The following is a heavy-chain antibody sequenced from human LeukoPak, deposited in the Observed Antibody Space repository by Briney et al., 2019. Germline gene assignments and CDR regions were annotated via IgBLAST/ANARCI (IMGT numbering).Heavy chain of an antibody. J-gene: IGHJ6*03. Sequence: GGSLRPSCAASGFTFSSYEMNWVRQTPGKGLEWVSYIRSSGITVYYADSVKGRFTMSRDNAKNSLYLQMNSLRAEDTAVYYCARDGGSYYPYFYYYYMDVWGKGTTVTVSS. D-gene: IGHD1-26*01. CDR2: IRSSGITV. V-gene: IGHV3-48*03. CDR3: ARDGGSYYPYFYYYYMDV. CDR1: GFTFSSYE.